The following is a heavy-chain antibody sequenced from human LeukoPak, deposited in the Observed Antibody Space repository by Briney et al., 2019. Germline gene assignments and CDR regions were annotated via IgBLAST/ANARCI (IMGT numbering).Heavy chain of an antibody. CDR1: GGSISSYY. J-gene: IGHJ5*02. CDR3: ARHEVTMVRGVILSWFDP. Sequence: SETLSLTCTVSGGSISSYYWSWIRQPPGKGLEWIGYIYYSGSTNYSPSLKSRVTISVDTSKNQFSLKLSSVTAADTAVYYCARHEVTMVRGVILSWFDPWGQGTLVTVSS. CDR2: IYYSGST. D-gene: IGHD3-10*01. V-gene: IGHV4-59*08.